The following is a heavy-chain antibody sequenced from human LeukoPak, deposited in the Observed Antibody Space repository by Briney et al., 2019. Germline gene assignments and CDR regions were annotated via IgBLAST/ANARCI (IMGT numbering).Heavy chain of an antibody. CDR2: ISSDGGST. D-gene: IGHD1-26*01. J-gene: IGHJ3*02. Sequence: GGSLRLSCAASGLTLSSYAMHWVRQAPGKGLEYVSAISSDGGSTYYANSVKDRFTISRDNSKHTLYLQMGSLRAEDMAVYYCARGSLGSGSYWHGAFDIWGQGTMVTVSS. V-gene: IGHV3-64*01. CDR1: GLTLSSYA. CDR3: ARGSLGSGSYWHGAFDI.